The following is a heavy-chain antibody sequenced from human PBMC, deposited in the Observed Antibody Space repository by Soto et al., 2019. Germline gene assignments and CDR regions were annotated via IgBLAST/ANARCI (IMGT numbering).Heavy chain of an antibody. Sequence: ASVKVSCKASGYTFTSYYMHWVRQAPGQGLEWMGIINPSGGSTSYAQKFQGRVTMTRDTSTSTVYMELTSVSAPDTARYFCAGYCSSSICPEDHYFALEVWGQGTTVTVSS. V-gene: IGHV1-46*01. J-gene: IGHJ6*02. D-gene: IGHD2-2*01. CDR2: INPSGGST. CDR1: GYTFTSYY. CDR3: AGYCSSSICPEDHYFALEV.